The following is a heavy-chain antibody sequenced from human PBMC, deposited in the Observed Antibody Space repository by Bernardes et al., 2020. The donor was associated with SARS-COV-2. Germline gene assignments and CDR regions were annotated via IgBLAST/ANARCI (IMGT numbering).Heavy chain of an antibody. V-gene: IGHV4-30-4*01. J-gene: IGHJ6*02. CDR1: GGSISSGDYY. CDR2: IYYSGST. Sequence: TGRGDGGSISSGDYYWSWIRQPPGKGLEWIGYIYYSGSTYYNPSLKSRVTISVDTSKNQFSLKLSSVTAADTAVYYCARDALGSITIFGVVTRHGMDVWGQGTTVTVSS. D-gene: IGHD3-3*01. CDR3: ARDALGSITIFGVVTRHGMDV.